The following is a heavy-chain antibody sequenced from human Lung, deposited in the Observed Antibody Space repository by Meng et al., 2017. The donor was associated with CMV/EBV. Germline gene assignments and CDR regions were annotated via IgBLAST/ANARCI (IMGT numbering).Heavy chain of an antibody. J-gene: IGHJ4*02. Sequence: LQGRGPGLGKPSGTLSLPCGVSGVSISSNIRWTWVRQPPGKGLEWIGDIDDSGSTNYNPSLNSRISISLDKSKNHFSLKVNSVTAADTAVYYCARGKQDAWELLAYWGQGALVTVSS. V-gene: IGHV4-4*02. CDR3: ARGKQDAWELLAY. CDR1: GVSISSNIR. D-gene: IGHD1-26*01. CDR2: IDDSGST.